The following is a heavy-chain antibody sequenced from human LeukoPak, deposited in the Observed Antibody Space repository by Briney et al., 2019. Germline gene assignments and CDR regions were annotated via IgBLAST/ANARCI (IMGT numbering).Heavy chain of an antibody. CDR1: GYTFANFG. CDR3: ARTCSSSSCYMVH. J-gene: IGHJ4*02. Sequence: ASVKVSCKASGYTFANFGITWVRQAPGQGLEWMGWISVYNGNTNYAQNLQGRVTLTTDTSTSTAYMELRSLRSDDTALYYRARTCSSSSCYMVHWGQGTLVTASS. V-gene: IGHV1-18*01. CDR2: ISVYNGNT. D-gene: IGHD2-2*02.